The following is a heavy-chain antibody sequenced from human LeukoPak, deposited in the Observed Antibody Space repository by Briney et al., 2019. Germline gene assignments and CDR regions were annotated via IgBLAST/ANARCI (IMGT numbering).Heavy chain of an antibody. CDR1: GFTFSTYA. CDR3: ARDLGPYYYYGMDV. V-gene: IGHV3-30-3*01. J-gene: IGHJ6*02. CDR2: ISYDGSNK. Sequence: GGSLRLSCAASGFTFSTYALSWVRQAPGKGLEWVAVISYDGSNKYYADSVKGRFTISRDNSKNTLYLQMNSLRAEDTAVYYCARDLGPYYYYGMDVWGQGTTVTVSS.